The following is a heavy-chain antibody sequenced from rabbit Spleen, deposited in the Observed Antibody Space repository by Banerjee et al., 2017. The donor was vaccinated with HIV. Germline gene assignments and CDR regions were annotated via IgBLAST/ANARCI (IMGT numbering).Heavy chain of an antibody. J-gene: IGHJ4*01. CDR1: GFSFSNNYY. CDR2: IYGGSDGST. V-gene: IGHV1S40*01. CDR3: ARGSATMTMVITGFYLNL. D-gene: IGHD2-1*01. Sequence: QSLEESGGDLVKPGASLTLTCKASGFSFSNNYYICWVRQAPGKGLECIACIYGGSDGSTYYASWAKGRFTISKTSSTTVTLQMTSLTAADTATYFCARGSATMTMVITGFYLNLWGPGTLVTVS.